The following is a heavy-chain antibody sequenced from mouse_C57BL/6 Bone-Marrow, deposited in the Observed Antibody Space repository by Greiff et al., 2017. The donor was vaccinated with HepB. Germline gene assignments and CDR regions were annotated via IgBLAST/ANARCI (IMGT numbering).Heavy chain of an antibody. CDR3: ARGDYYGSSYGY. V-gene: IGHV5-17*01. J-gene: IGHJ2*01. CDR2: ISSGSSTI. D-gene: IGHD1-1*01. Sequence: DVQLVESGGGLVKPGGSLKLSCAASGFTFSDYGMHWVRQAPEKGLEWVAYISSGSSTIYYADTVKGRFTISRDNAKNTLFLQMTSLRSEDTAMYYCARGDYYGSSYGYWGQGTTLTVSS. CDR1: GFTFSDYG.